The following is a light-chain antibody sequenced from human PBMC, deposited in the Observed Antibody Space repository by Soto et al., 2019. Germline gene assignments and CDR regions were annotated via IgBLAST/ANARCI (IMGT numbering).Light chain of an antibody. J-gene: IGLJ1*01. Sequence: QSALTQPASVSGSPGQSITISCTGTISDVGGYDSVSWYQQHPGKAPRLMIYGVSYRPSGVSHRFSGSKSGNTASLTISGLQTDDEADYYCTSYTSSYTYVFGPGTKVSV. CDR2: GVS. CDR1: ISDVGGYDS. CDR3: TSYTSSYTYV. V-gene: IGLV2-14*01.